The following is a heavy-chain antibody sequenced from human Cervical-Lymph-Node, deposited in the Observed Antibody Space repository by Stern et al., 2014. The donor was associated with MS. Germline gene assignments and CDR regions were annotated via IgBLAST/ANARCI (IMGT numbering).Heavy chain of an antibody. Sequence: VQLVQSGAEVKKPGESLKISCKLSGYSFTIYYIAWVRQMPGKGLEWMGVIYPYDSDTTYSPSFQGQVTISANKSYTTAYRQWSSLRASDTAMYYCARHVQGFDYWGQGTLVTVSS. CDR2: IYPYDSDT. J-gene: IGHJ4*02. V-gene: IGHV5-51*01. CDR1: GYSFTIYY. CDR3: ARHVQGFDY.